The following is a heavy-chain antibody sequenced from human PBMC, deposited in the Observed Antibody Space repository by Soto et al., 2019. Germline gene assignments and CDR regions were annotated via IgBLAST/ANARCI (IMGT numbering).Heavy chain of an antibody. CDR3: ARRLAHITMVRGVKRASGMDV. CDR2: IYYSGST. CDR1: GGSISSSSYY. Sequence: PSETLSLTCTVSGGSISSSSYYWGWIRQPPGKGLEWIGSIYYSGSTYYNPSLKSRVTISVDTSKNQFSLKLSSVTAADTAVYYCARRLAHITMVRGVKRASGMDVWGQGTTVTVSS. J-gene: IGHJ6*02. V-gene: IGHV4-39*01. D-gene: IGHD3-10*01.